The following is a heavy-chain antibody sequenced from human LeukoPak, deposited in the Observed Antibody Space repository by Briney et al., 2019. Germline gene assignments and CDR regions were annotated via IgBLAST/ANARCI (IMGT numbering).Heavy chain of an antibody. CDR1: GDSVSSNSAT. CDR2: TYYRSKWYN. Sequence: SQTLSLTCAISGDSVSSNSATWNWIRQSPSRGLEWLGRTYYRSKWYNDYAPSVKSRITVNPDTSKSQFSLQLNSVTPEDTAVYYCARGTGATFAKTFDYWGQGTLVTVSS. D-gene: IGHD1-7*01. V-gene: IGHV6-1*01. J-gene: IGHJ4*02. CDR3: ARGTGATFAKTFDY.